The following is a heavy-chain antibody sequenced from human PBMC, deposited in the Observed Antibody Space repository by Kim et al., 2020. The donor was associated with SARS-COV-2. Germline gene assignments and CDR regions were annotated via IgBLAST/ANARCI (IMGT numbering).Heavy chain of an antibody. D-gene: IGHD3-3*01. CDR2: INAGNGNT. Sequence: ASVKVSCKASGYTFTSYAMHWVRQAPGQRLEWMGWINAGNGNTKYSQKFHGRVTITRDTSASTAYMELSSLRSEDTAVYYCASKYDFWSGYSYYYYGMDVWGQGTTVTVSS. J-gene: IGHJ6*02. V-gene: IGHV1-3*01. CDR3: ASKYDFWSGYSYYYYGMDV. CDR1: GYTFTSYA.